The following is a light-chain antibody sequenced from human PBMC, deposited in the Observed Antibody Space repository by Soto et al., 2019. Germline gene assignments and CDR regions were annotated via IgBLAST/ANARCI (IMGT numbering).Light chain of an antibody. CDR3: QQYDNLPPFT. Sequence: DIQMTQSPSSLSASVGDRVTITCQSSQDISNYLNWYQQKPGKAPKLLIYEASNLETGVPSRFSGSGSGTDFTFTISSLQPEDIAQYYCQQYDNLPPFTFGPGTKVDIK. J-gene: IGKJ3*01. CDR2: EAS. V-gene: IGKV1-33*01. CDR1: QDISNY.